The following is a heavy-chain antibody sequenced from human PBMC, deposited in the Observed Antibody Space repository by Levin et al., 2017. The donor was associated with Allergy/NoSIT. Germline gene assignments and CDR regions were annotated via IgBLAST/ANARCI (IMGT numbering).Heavy chain of an antibody. CDR3: ARDSGYSYGCLGY. CDR1: GFTFSSYS. V-gene: IGHV3-21*01. Sequence: GGSLRLSCAASGFTFSSYSMNWVRQAPGKGLEWVSSISSSSSYIYYADSVKGRFTISRDNAKNSLYLQMNSLRAEDTAVYYCARDSGYSYGCLGYWGQGTLVTVSS. J-gene: IGHJ4*02. CDR2: ISSSSSYI. D-gene: IGHD5-18*01.